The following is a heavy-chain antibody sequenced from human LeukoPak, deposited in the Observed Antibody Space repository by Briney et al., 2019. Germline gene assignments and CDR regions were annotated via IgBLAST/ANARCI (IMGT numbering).Heavy chain of an antibody. V-gene: IGHV3-9*01. J-gene: IGHJ4*02. D-gene: IGHD3-3*01. CDR1: GFTFDDYA. CDR3: AKDKDFGVITDSLDY. Sequence: GGSLRLSCAASGFTFDDYAIHWVRQAPGKGLEWVSGVSWNSGGVGYADSVKGRFTISRDNAKNSLYLQMNSLRTEDSAFYYCAKDKDFGVITDSLDYWGQGILVTVSS. CDR2: VSWNSGGV.